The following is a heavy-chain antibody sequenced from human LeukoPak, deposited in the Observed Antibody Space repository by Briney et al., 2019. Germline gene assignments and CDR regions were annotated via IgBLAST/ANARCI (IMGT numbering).Heavy chain of an antibody. V-gene: IGHV4-34*01. CDR3: ARQGVTQYSSGSDCFDP. Sequence: PSETLSLTCAVYVGSFSGYYWSWIRQPPGKGLEWIGSIYYSGSTYYNPPLKSRVTIPVDTSKKQFPLKLRSVAAADTAVYYSARQGVTQYSSGSDCFDPWGQGTLVTVSS. CDR1: VGSFSGYY. J-gene: IGHJ5*02. D-gene: IGHD6-19*01. CDR2: IYYSGST.